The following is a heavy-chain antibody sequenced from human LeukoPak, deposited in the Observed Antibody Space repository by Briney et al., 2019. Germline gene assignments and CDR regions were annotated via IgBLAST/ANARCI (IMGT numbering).Heavy chain of an antibody. CDR3: ARGKWELLSHYWCFDL. Sequence: LSLTFAISGDSVXSNXAAWNXXRQSPSRGLEXLXRXYYRSKWYNDYAVSVKSRITINPDTSKNQFSLQLNSVTPEGTAVYYCARGKWELLSHYWCFDLWGRGTLVTVSS. D-gene: IGHD1-26*01. J-gene: IGHJ2*01. CDR2: XYYRSKWYN. CDR1: GDSVXSNXAA. V-gene: IGHV6-1*01.